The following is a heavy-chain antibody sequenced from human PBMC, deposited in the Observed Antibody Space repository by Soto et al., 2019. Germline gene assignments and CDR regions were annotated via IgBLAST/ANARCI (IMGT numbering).Heavy chain of an antibody. CDR2: IYSLGNT. D-gene: IGHD3-22*01. V-gene: IGHV4-39*01. CDR1: GGSISSSSYY. Sequence: QMQLQESGPGLVKPSETLSLTCTVSGGSISSSSYYWGWIRQPPGQGLEWLGTIYSLGNTYYNPSLKSRVTISVDKSKRQLFLKLSSVTAPDTAVYYGARQIYVSSGYYYAYWGQGTLVTVSS. CDR3: ARQIYVSSGYYYAY. J-gene: IGHJ4*02.